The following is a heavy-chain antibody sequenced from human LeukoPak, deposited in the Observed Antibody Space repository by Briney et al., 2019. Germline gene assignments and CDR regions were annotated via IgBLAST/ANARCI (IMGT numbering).Heavy chain of an antibody. CDR3: ARGRGTTMVRGVITNYFDL. Sequence: ASVKVSCKASGYTFTSYDISWVRQAPGQGLEWMGWIDPNSGGTNYAQKFLGSVTMTGDTSINTAFMEIRRLRSDDTALYYCARGRGTTMVRGVITNYFDLWGRGSLVTVSS. V-gene: IGHV1-2*02. CDR1: GYTFTSYD. CDR2: IDPNSGGT. D-gene: IGHD3-10*01. J-gene: IGHJ2*01.